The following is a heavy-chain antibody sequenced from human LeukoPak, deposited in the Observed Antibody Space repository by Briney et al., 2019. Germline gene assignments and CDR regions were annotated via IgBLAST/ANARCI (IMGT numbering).Heavy chain of an antibody. V-gene: IGHV3-30*02. Sequence: GGSLRLSCAASGFTFSSCNMHWVRQAPGKGLEWVAHIRYDGSDKSYADSVKGRFTVSRDNSKNTLYLHMTSLRSEDTAVYYCAQVYGSASGESIRFWGQGTLVTVSS. D-gene: IGHD3-10*01. CDR3: AQVYGSASGESIRF. J-gene: IGHJ4*02. CDR2: IRYDGSDK. CDR1: GFTFSSCN.